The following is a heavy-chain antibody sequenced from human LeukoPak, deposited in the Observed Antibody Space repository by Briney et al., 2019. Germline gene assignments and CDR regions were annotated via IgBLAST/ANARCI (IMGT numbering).Heavy chain of an antibody. CDR2: IPHDGSNA. CDR3: ATGSDYYYAS. D-gene: IGHD3-3*01. CDR1: GFTFTRNC. J-gene: IGHJ5*02. V-gene: IGHV3-30*03. Sequence: PGRSPRLSCVASGFTFTRNCMHWVRQAPGKGLEWVAAIPHDGSNALYADSVKGRFTISRDDSKNTQYLQMNSLRIEDSAMYYCATGSDYYYASWGQGTLVTVPS.